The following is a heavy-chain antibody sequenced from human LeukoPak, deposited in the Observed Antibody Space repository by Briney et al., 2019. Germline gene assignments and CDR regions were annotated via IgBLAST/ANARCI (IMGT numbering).Heavy chain of an antibody. CDR3: AKVGFSEMEWLLYSDH. D-gene: IGHD3-3*01. Sequence: GGSLRLSCEASGFTFSTYSVNWVRQAPGKGLDWVSSISAGSSYIYYADSVKGRFTISRDNSKNTLYLQMNSLRAEDTAVYYCAKVGFSEMEWLLYSDHWGQGTLVTVSS. V-gene: IGHV3-21*04. J-gene: IGHJ4*02. CDR1: GFTFSTYS. CDR2: ISAGSSYI.